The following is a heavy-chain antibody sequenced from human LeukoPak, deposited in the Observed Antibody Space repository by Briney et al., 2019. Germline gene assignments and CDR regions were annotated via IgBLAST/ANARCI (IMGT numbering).Heavy chain of an antibody. CDR3: ARAKPADFDL. CDR1: GFTFNTYW. J-gene: IGHJ2*01. V-gene: IGHV3-74*01. Sequence: GGSLRLSCVGSGFTFNTYWIHWVRQAPGKGLVWVSRVKEDGRETNYADSVKGRFTLSRDNAKNTVYLQMNNLRAEDTAVYHCARAKPADFDLWGRGTLVTVSS. CDR2: VKEDGRET.